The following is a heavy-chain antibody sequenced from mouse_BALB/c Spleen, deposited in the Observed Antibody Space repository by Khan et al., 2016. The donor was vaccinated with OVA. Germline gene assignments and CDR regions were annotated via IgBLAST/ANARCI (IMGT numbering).Heavy chain of an antibody. V-gene: IGHV1-18*01. CDR1: GYTFPEYT. CDR2: INPKNGGT. J-gene: IGHJ4*01. Sequence: VQLQQSGPELVKPGASVKISCKTSGYTFPEYTVPWVKQSLGKSLDWIGVINPKNGGTAYNQKFKGKATLTVDKSSSTAYMEFRSLQSEDSEVDYWARDAGGYWGKGTSVT. CDR3: ARDAGGY.